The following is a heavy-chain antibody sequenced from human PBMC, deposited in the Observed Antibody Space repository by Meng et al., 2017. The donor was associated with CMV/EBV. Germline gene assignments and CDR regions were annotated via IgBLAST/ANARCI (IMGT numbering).Heavy chain of an antibody. Sequence: VQVVQSGAEVKNPVASVKVSGKASGYAFTSYILHWVRQAPGQRLEWMGWINVGVGYTKYSQKFQGRVTISSDTSATTGYMELSSLRSEDTAVYYCVRGPPVGVPGPGDYWGQGTLVTVSS. CDR1: GYAFTSYI. D-gene: IGHD2-21*01. V-gene: IGHV1-3*01. CDR3: VRGPPVGVPGPGDY. J-gene: IGHJ4*02. CDR2: INVGVGYT.